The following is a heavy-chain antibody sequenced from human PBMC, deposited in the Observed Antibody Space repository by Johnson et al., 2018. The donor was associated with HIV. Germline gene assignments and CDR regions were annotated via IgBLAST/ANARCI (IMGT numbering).Heavy chain of an antibody. V-gene: IGHV3-15*01. CDR3: TTRRVVGATPTPDDGFDI. D-gene: IGHD1-26*01. CDR1: GFTFSNAW. J-gene: IGHJ3*02. Sequence: MQLVESGGGLVKPGGSLRLSCAASGFTFSNAWMNWVRQAPGKGLEWVGRIQSKTDGGTTDYAAPVKGRFTIPRDDSKNKLSLQMNSLKTADTAVYYCTTRRVVGATPTPDDGFDIWGQGTMVTVSS. CDR2: IQSKTDGGTT.